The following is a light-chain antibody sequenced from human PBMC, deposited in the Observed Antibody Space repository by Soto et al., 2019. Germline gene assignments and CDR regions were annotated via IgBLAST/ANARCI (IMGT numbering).Light chain of an antibody. J-gene: IGLJ3*02. CDR1: SDDVGSYNL. V-gene: IGLV2-23*01. Sequence: QSVLTQPASVSGSPGQSITVSCTGTSDDVGSYNLVSWYQHHPGKAPKIMIYEGIKRPSGVSSRFSGSTSGNTASLTISGLQAEDEADYYCGSYASGSTWGFGGGTKLTVL. CDR2: EGI. CDR3: GSYASGSTWG.